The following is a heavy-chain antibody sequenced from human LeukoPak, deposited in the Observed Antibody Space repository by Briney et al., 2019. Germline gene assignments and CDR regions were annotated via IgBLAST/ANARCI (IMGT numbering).Heavy chain of an antibody. D-gene: IGHD6-19*01. CDR3: ARGHSGNFTNWCDP. V-gene: IGHV4-4*07. CDR2: IYTTGDT. Sequence: SETLSLTCRVPGGSISSYNWSWIWQPAGKGLEWIGRIYTTGDTNYNPSLQSRVTMSIDRSRKEFSLMLTSVTAADTAMYFCARGHSGNFTNWCDPWGQGTLVTVSS. CDR1: GGSISSYN. J-gene: IGHJ5*02.